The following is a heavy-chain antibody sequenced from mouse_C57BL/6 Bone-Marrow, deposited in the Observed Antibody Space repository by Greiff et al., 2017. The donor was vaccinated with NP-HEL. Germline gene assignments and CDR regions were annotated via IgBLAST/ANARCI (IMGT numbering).Heavy chain of an antibody. J-gene: IGHJ1*03. CDR2: RRNKANDYTT. CDR3: ARDFYYYGSSGWYFDV. V-gene: IGHV7-1*01. Sequence: EVKLVESGGGLVQSGRSLRLSCATSGFTFSDFYMEWVRQAPGKGLEWIAARRNKANDYTTEYSASVKGRFIVSRDTSQSILYLQMNALRAEDTAIYYCARDFYYYGSSGWYFDVWGTGTTVTVSS. CDR1: GFTFSDFY. D-gene: IGHD1-1*01.